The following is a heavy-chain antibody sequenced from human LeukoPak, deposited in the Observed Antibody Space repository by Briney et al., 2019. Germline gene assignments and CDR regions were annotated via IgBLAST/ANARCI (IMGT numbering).Heavy chain of an antibody. V-gene: IGHV4-59*01. CDR3: ARDPGDGYNEYYFDY. Sequence: SETLSLTCTVSGGSISSYYWSWIRQPPGKGLEWIGYIYYSGSTNYNPSLKSRVTISVDTSKNQFSLKLSSVTAADTAVYYCARDPGDGYNEYYFDYWGQGTLVIVSS. D-gene: IGHD5-24*01. CDR1: GGSISSYY. J-gene: IGHJ4*02. CDR2: IYYSGST.